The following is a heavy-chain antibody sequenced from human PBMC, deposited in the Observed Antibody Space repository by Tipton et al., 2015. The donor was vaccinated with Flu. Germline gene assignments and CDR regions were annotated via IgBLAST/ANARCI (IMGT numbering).Heavy chain of an antibody. J-gene: IGHJ5*02. D-gene: IGHD2-15*01. CDR1: GGSISSGVSY. V-gene: IGHV4-31*03. CDR2: INHSGNS. CDR3: ARDGGFCSGGSGSHNWPDP. Sequence: TLSLTCTVSGGSISSGVSYWTWDRQRTGEGLEWLGYINHSGNSYYKPSLRSRITISVDTYKNQFSLRLSSVTAAATAVCHCARDGGFCSGGSGSHNWPDPRGPGSLVTVPA.